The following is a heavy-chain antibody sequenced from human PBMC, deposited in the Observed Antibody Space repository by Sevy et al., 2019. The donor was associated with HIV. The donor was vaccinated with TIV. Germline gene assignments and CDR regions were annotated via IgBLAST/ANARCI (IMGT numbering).Heavy chain of an antibody. CDR1: GFTFSSYA. D-gene: IGHD3-3*01. CDR2: ISGSGGST. Sequence: GGSLRLSCAASGFTFSSYAMSWVRQAPGKGLEWVSAISGSGGSTYYADSVKGRFTISRDNSKNTLYLQMNSLRAEDTAVYYCASSVLRFLENFDYWGQGTLVTVSS. V-gene: IGHV3-23*01. J-gene: IGHJ4*02. CDR3: ASSVLRFLENFDY.